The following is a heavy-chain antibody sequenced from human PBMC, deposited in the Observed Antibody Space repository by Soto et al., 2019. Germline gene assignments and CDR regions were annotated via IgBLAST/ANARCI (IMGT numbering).Heavy chain of an antibody. CDR2: IKREIDGGTT. CDR1: RFTFRDAW. V-gene: IGHV3-15*01. D-gene: IGHD4-17*01. J-gene: IGHJ4*02. Sequence: GGSLRLSCAASRFTFRDAWMSLVRQAPGKGLEWVGRIKREIDGGTTDYAAPVKGRFTISRDDSKNTLYLQMNSLKTEDTAVYYCTTVAYGEYVSDYWGRGTLVTVSS. CDR3: TTVAYGEYVSDY.